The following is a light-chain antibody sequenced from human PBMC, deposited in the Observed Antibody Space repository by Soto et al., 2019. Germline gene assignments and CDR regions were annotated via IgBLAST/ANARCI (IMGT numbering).Light chain of an antibody. CDR1: QSISSW. Sequence: DIQMTQSPSTLSASVGERVTITCRASQSISSWLAWYQQKPGKAPKLLIYQASSLETGVPSRLSGGGSGTEFTLPISSLQHDDFAAYYCQQYNGYSPTFGQGTKLEIK. CDR3: QQYNGYSPT. J-gene: IGKJ2*01. V-gene: IGKV1-5*03. CDR2: QAS.